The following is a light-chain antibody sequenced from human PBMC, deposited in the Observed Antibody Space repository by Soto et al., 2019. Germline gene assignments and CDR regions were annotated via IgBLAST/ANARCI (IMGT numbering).Light chain of an antibody. CDR3: QHYNYLWT. Sequence: DTQLTPSPSTLFASVGDRVTITCRASQSIRSALAWYQQKPGKAPKLLIFEASSLQSGVPSRFSGSGSETEFTLTIIILQPDDFATYYCQHYNYLWTFGQGTKV. J-gene: IGKJ1*01. CDR1: QSIRSA. CDR2: EAS. V-gene: IGKV1-5*03.